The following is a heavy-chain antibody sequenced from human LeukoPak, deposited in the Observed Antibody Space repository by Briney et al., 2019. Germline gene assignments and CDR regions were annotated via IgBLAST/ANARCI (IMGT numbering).Heavy chain of an antibody. CDR1: GFTFSSYW. Sequence: GGSLRLSCAASGFTFSSYWMSWVRQAPGKGLEWVANIKQDGSEKYYVDSVKGRFTISRDNAKNSLYLQMNSLRAEDTAVYYCARGRNYYGSGSYKAYYMDVWGKGTTVTISS. D-gene: IGHD3-10*01. V-gene: IGHV3-7*01. CDR2: IKQDGSEK. J-gene: IGHJ6*03. CDR3: ARGRNYYGSGSYKAYYMDV.